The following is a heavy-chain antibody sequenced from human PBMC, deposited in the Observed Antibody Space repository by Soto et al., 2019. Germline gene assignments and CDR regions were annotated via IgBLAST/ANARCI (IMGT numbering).Heavy chain of an antibody. Sequence: SETLSLTCTVSGVSISSRGYYWGWIRQPPGKGLEWIGIMFSSGSGFYNPSLKSRVTISVDTSNNQVSLNLISVTAADTAVYYCARQLEWPAAHFDLWGQGKLVTVSS. CDR2: MFSSGSG. J-gene: IGHJ4*02. D-gene: IGHD3-3*01. CDR3: ARQLEWPAAHFDL. V-gene: IGHV4-39*01. CDR1: GVSISSRGYY.